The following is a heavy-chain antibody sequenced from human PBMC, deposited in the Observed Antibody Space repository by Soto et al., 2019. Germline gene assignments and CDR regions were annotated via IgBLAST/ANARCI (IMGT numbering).Heavy chain of an antibody. CDR3: ARDAGNPRYNWFDP. D-gene: IGHD4-4*01. CDR2: INAGNGNT. CDR1: GYTFTSYA. J-gene: IGHJ5*02. V-gene: IGHV1-3*01. Sequence: QVQLVQSGAEVKKPGASVKVSCKASGYTFTSYAMQWVRQAPGQRLEWMGWINAGNGNTKYSQKFQGRVTITRDTSVSTAYVELSSLRSEDTAVYYYARDAGNPRYNWFDPWGQATLVTVSS.